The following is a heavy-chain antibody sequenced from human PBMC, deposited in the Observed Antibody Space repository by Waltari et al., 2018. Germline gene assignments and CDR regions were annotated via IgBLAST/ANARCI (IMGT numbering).Heavy chain of an antibody. J-gene: IGHJ4*02. CDR1: GFTFSSYT. V-gene: IGHV3-21*01. CDR3: AREWGVMVGTAGYYFDY. D-gene: IGHD3-9*01. CDR2: ISSVSSYI. Sequence: EVQLVGSGGGLVKPGGSLRLSCAASGFTFSSYTMNWVRQAPGKGLEWVSSISSVSSYICYADSVKGRFTISRDNAKNSLYLQMNSLRVEDTAVYYCAREWGVMVGTAGYYFDYWGQGSLVTVSS.